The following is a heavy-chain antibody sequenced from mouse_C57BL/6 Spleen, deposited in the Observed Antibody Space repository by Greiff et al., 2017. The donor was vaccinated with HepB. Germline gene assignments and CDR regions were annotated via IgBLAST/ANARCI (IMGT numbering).Heavy chain of an antibody. D-gene: IGHD3-2*02. CDR3: ARWGSSGYDD. J-gene: IGHJ2*01. Sequence: VQLQQSGAELVKPGASVKLSCKASGYTFTSYWMHWVKQRPGQGLEWIGMIHPNSGSTNYNEKFKSKATLTVDKSSSTAYMQLSSLTSEDSAVYYCARWGSSGYDDWGQGTTLTVSS. V-gene: IGHV1-64*01. CDR2: IHPNSGST. CDR1: GYTFTSYW.